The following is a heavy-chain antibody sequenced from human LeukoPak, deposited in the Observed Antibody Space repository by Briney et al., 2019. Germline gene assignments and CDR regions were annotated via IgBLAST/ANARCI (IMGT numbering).Heavy chain of an antibody. CDR1: GGSISSYY. J-gene: IGHJ6*03. V-gene: IGHV4-4*07. CDR2: IYTSGST. CDR3: ARARPDIVVVPAAIGYYYYYMDV. D-gene: IGHD2-2*01. Sequence: PSETLSLTCTVSGGSISSYYWSWIRQPAGKGLEWIGRIYTSGSTNYNPSLKSRVTMSVDTSKNQFSLKLSSVTAADTAVYYCARARPDIVVVPAAIGYYYYYMDVWGKGTTVTISS.